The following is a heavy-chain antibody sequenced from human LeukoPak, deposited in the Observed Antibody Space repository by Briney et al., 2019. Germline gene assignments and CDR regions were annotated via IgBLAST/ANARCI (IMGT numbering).Heavy chain of an antibody. Sequence: GGSLRLSCAASGFTFSSYAMSWVRQAPGKGLGGASAISGSGGSTYYADSVKGRFTISRDNSKNTLYLQMNSLRAEDTAVYYCAKVCSYYDSKDYWGQGTLVTVSS. CDR1: GFTFSSYA. J-gene: IGHJ4*02. CDR3: AKVCSYYDSKDY. D-gene: IGHD3-22*01. V-gene: IGHV3-23*01. CDR2: ISGSGGST.